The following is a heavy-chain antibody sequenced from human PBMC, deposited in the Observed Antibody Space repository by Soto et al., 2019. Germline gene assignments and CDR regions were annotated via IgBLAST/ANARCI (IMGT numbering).Heavy chain of an antibody. CDR2: IYYSGST. J-gene: IGHJ4*02. CDR3: ASHFKFSSGWYTGEGFDY. D-gene: IGHD6-19*01. Sequence: SQTPSLTCTVSGASIISSIYHWGWLRHPQGKGLGWIGSIYYSGSTYYNPSLKSRVTISVDTSKNQFSLKLSSVTAADTAVYYCASHFKFSSGWYTGEGFDYWGQGTLVTVS. V-gene: IGHV4-39*01. CDR1: GASIISSIYH.